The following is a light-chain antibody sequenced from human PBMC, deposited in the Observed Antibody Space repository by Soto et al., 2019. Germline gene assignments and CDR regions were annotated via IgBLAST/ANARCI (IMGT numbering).Light chain of an antibody. V-gene: IGKV3-15*01. CDR1: QSVSSN. J-gene: IGKJ1*01. CDR3: QQYKDWPRT. Sequence: ETVMTQSPATLSVSPGERATLSCTASQSVSSNLAWYQQKPGQAPRLPIYGASTRATGISARFSGSGSGTEFTLTISSLQSEDFAVYYCQQYKDWPRTLGQGTKV. CDR2: GAS.